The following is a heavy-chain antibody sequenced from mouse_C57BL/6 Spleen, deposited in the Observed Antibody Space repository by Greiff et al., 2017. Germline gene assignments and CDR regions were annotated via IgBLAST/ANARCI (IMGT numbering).Heavy chain of an antibody. CDR1: GYTFTSYW. Sequence: VQLQQPGAELVKPGASVKLSCKASGYTFTSYWMQWVKQRPGQGLEWIGEIDPSDSYTNYNQKFKGKATLTVDTSSSTAYMQLSSLTSEDSAVYYCAHYGSSYVGWYFDVWGTGTTVTVSS. D-gene: IGHD1-1*01. J-gene: IGHJ1*03. CDR3: AHYGSSYVGWYFDV. V-gene: IGHV1-50*01. CDR2: IDPSDSYT.